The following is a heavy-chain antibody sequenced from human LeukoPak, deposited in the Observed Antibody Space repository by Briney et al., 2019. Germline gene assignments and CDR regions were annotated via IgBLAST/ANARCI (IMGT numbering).Heavy chain of an antibody. J-gene: IGHJ4*02. Sequence: GASVKVSCKASGYTFTSYGISWVRQAPGQGLEWMGWISAYNGNTNYAQKLQGRVTMTTDTSTSTAYMELSRLRSDDTAVYYCARDLNNYDFWSGYYFSFDYWGQGTLVTVSS. CDR1: GYTFTSYG. D-gene: IGHD3-3*01. CDR3: ARDLNNYDFWSGYYFSFDY. V-gene: IGHV1-18*01. CDR2: ISAYNGNT.